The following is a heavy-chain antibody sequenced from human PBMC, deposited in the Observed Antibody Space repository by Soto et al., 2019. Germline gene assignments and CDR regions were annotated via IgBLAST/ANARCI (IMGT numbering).Heavy chain of an antibody. CDR1: GFTFSSYG. D-gene: IGHD1-26*01. CDR3: AKGPRRYTYYYYYGMDV. CDR2: ISYDGSNK. Sequence: GESLKISCAASGFTFSSYGMHWVRQAPGKGLEWVAVISYDGSNKYYADSVKGRFTISRDNSKNTLYLQMNSLRAEDTAVYYCAKGPRRYTYYYYYGMDVWGQGTTVTVSS. J-gene: IGHJ6*02. V-gene: IGHV3-30*18.